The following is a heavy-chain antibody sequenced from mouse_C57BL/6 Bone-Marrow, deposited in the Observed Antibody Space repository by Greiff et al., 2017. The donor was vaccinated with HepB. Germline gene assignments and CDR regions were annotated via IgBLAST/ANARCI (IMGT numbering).Heavy chain of an antibody. D-gene: IGHD1-2*01. V-gene: IGHV5-6*02. CDR2: ISSGGSYT. Sequence: DVMLVESGGDLVKPGGSLKLSCAASGFTFSSYGMSWVRQTPDKRLEWVATISSGGSYTYYPDSVKGRFTISRDNAKNTLYLQMSSLKSEDTAMYYCAPLPRGYYAMDYWGQGTSVTVSS. CDR1: GFTFSSYG. J-gene: IGHJ4*01. CDR3: APLPRGYYAMDY.